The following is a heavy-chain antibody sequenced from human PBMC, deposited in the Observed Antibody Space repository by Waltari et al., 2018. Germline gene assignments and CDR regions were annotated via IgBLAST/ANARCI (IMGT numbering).Heavy chain of an antibody. J-gene: IGHJ4*02. CDR3: AKALWFGESVFDY. CDR2: ISGSGGST. Sequence: EVQLLESGGGLVQPGGSLRLSCAASGFTFSSYAMSWVRQAPGKGLEWVSAISGSGGSTYYADSVKGRFTIARDNSKNTLYLQMNSLRAEDTAVYYCAKALWFGESVFDYWGQGTLVTVSS. CDR1: GFTFSSYA. V-gene: IGHV3-23*01. D-gene: IGHD3-10*01.